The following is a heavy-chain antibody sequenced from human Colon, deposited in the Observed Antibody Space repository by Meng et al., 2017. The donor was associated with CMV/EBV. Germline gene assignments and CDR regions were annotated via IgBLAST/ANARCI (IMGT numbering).Heavy chain of an antibody. CDR3: ARDSNYDSSGYYSSYYYYGMDV. CDR1: GFTFSNSD. D-gene: IGHD3-22*01. Sequence: GESLKISCAASGFTFSNSDMNWVRQAPGKGLEWVSGVSWNGSRTHYADSVKGRFIISRDNSRHFLYQQMNSLRPEDMAVYYCARDSNYDSSGYYSSYYYYGMDVWGQGTTVTVSS. J-gene: IGHJ6*02. CDR2: VSWNGSRT. V-gene: IGHV3-19*01.